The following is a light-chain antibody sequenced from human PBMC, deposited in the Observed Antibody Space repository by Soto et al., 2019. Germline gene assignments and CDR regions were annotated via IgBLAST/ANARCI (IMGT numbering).Light chain of an antibody. CDR1: SSNIGAGYD. J-gene: IGLJ1*01. CDR2: GTI. V-gene: IGLV1-40*01. CDR3: KSYAGPLGARYV. Sequence: QSVLTQPPSASGTPGQRATISCTGSSSNIGAGYDVHWYQQRPGTAPKLLIFGTINCPSGAPDRFSGSKSGPSASLAIPGLKAEDEGDYYCKSYAGPLGARYVFGTGAKVT.